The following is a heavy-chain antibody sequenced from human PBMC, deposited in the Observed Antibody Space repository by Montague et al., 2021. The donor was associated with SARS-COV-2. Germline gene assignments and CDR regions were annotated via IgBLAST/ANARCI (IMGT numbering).Heavy chain of an antibody. Sequence: SLRLSCAASGFTVSSNYMSWVRQAPGKGLEWVSVIYSGGSTYYADSVKGRFTISRDNSKNTLYLQMNSLRAEDTAVYYCARVGYSYGQVASAIDIWGQGTMVTVSS. CDR1: GFTVSSNY. CDR2: IYSGGST. J-gene: IGHJ3*02. CDR3: ARVGYSYGQVASAIDI. D-gene: IGHD5-18*01. V-gene: IGHV3-66*01.